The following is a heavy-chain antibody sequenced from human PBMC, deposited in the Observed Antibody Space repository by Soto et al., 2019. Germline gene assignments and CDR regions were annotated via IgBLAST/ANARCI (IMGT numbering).Heavy chain of an antibody. CDR3: ARITAKGSYFDF. V-gene: IGHV3-23*01. CDR2: ISGGSRSL. Sequence: EVQLLESGGGLVQPGGSLRLSCAASGFTFNTYDMSCVRQAPGKGLEWVSTISGGSRSLYYADSVKGRFTISRDNSKNTLYLQMNSLRAEDTAIYYCARITAKGSYFDFWGQGTLVTVSP. J-gene: IGHJ4*02. CDR1: GFTFNTYD. D-gene: IGHD3-10*01.